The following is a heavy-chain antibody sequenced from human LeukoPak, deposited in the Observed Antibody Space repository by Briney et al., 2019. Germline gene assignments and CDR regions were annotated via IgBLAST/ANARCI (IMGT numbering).Heavy chain of an antibody. CDR3: ATLLFLQGGCGSYGFDA. D-gene: IGHD4-11*01. CDR1: GFTFSGDA. CDR2: ISSNGGST. J-gene: IGHJ6*02. V-gene: IGHV3-64*01. Sequence: PGGSLRLSCAASGFTFSGDAMYWVRQAPGKGLEYVSAISSNGGSTYYANSVKGRFTISRDNSKNTLYLQMGSLRAEDMAVYYYATLLFLQGGCGSYGFDAWGLGTTVTVSS.